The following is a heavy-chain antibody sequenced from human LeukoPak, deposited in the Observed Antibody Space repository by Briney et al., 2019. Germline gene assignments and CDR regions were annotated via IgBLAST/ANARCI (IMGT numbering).Heavy chain of an antibody. CDR1: GFTFTDYA. CDR2: ISYSGE. V-gene: IGHV3-30*01. CDR3: ARNHFNQNVFDV. Sequence: GRSLRLSCAASGFTFTDYAFHWVRQAPGKGLEWVTIISYSGESYADSVRGRFAISRDNSKNTVYLQMDSLRADDTAMYYCARNHFNQNVFDVWGQGTMVTVSS. D-gene: IGHD1-14*01. J-gene: IGHJ3*01.